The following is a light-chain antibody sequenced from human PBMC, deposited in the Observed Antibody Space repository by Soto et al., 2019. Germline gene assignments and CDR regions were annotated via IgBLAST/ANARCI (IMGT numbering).Light chain of an antibody. CDR1: QSVSSSY. CDR3: QQYGSSPGYT. Sequence: EIVLTQSPGTLSLSPGERATLSCRASQSVSSSYLAWYQQKPGQAPRLLIYGASSRATGIPDRFSGSGSGKDFTLTIRRLEHEDFEVYYCQQYGSSPGYTFGQGTKLEIK. V-gene: IGKV3-20*01. J-gene: IGKJ2*01. CDR2: GAS.